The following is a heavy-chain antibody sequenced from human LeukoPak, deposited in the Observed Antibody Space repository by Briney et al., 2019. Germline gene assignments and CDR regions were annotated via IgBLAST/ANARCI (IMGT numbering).Heavy chain of an antibody. J-gene: IGHJ6*03. Sequence: SETLSLTCTVSGGSISSYYWSWIRQPPGKGLEWTGYIYYSGSTNYNPSLKSRVTISVDTSKNQFSLKLSSVTAADTAVYYCAREPFNYMDVWGKGTTVTVSS. CDR3: AREPFNYMDV. CDR1: GGSISSYY. V-gene: IGHV4-59*01. CDR2: IYYSGST.